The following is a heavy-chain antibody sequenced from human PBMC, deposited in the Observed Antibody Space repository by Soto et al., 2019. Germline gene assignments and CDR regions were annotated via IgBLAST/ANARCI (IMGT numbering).Heavy chain of an antibody. Sequence: ASETLSLTCTVSGASISSTSSYWGWVRQPPGKGLEWIGSFFYNKNTYYNPSLKSRVTISVDTSKMQFSLNLTSVTAADTAMYYCGKAVDISVRGVPPSDYWGQGTLVTVSS. CDR2: FFYNKNT. J-gene: IGHJ4*02. CDR1: GASISSTSSY. D-gene: IGHD3-10*02. V-gene: IGHV4-39*01. CDR3: GKAVDISVRGVPPSDY.